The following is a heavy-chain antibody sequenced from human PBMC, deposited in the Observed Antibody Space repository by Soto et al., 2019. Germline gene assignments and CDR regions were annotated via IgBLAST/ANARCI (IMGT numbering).Heavy chain of an antibody. J-gene: IGHJ4*02. D-gene: IGHD3-22*01. CDR3: ARKTYYYDSSGSDPFDY. V-gene: IGHV4-30-4*01. CDR2: IYYSGST. Sequence: SETLSLTCTVSGGSISSGDYYWSWIRQPPGKGLEWIGYIYYSGSTYYNPSLKNRVTISVDTSKNQFSLKLSSVTAADTAVYYCARKTYYYDSSGSDPFDYRGQGTLVTVSS. CDR1: GGSISSGDYY.